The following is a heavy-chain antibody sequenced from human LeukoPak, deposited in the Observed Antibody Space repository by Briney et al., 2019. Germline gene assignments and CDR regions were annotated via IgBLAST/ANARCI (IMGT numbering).Heavy chain of an antibody. D-gene: IGHD1-26*01. CDR3: ARVVSGSYRLDY. J-gene: IGHJ4*02. CDR2: INHSGST. Sequence: SDTLSLTCAVYGGSFSGCYWSWIRQPPGKGLEWIGEINHSGSTNYNPSLKSRVTISVDTSKNQFSLKLSSVTAADTAVYYCARVVSGSYRLDYWGQGTLVTVSS. CDR1: GGSFSGCY. V-gene: IGHV4-34*01.